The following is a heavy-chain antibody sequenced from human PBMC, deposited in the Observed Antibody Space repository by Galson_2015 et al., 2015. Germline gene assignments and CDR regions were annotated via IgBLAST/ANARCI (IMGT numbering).Heavy chain of an antibody. CDR2: IIPIFGTA. CDR1: GVTFRSYA. Sequence: SVKVSCKASGVTFRSYAISWVRQAPGQGLEWVGGIIPIFGTANYAQKFQGRVTITADASKSTSYMVLRSLRSEDTAVYYCARDRGHTGWFDPWGQGTLVTVSS. D-gene: IGHD3-10*01. V-gene: IGHV1-69*13. J-gene: IGHJ5*02. CDR3: ARDRGHTGWFDP.